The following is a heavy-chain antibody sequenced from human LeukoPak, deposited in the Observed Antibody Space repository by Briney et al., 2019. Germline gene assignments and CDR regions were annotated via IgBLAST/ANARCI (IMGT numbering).Heavy chain of an antibody. V-gene: IGHV4-34*01. CDR1: GGSFSGYY. CDR3: ARDPYSGYGRFDY. CDR2: INHSGST. Sequence: SETLSLTCAVYGGSFSGYYWSWIRQPPGKGLEWIGEINHSGSTNYNPSLKSRVSISVDTSKNQFSLKLNSVTAADTAFYYCARDPYSGYGRFDYWGQGMLVIVSS. J-gene: IGHJ4*02. D-gene: IGHD5-12*01.